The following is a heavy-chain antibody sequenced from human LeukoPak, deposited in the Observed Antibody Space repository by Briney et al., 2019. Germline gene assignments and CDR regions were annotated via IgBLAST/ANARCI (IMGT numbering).Heavy chain of an antibody. CDR1: GGSVSSGTYY. J-gene: IGHJ4*02. V-gene: IGHV4-61*01. Sequence: SETLSLTCTVSGGSVSSGTYYWSWIRQPPGKGLEWIGYIYYSGTTNYNPSLKSRVTISVDTSKNQFSLKLSSVTAADTAVYYCARVRNYYDSSGYLDYWGQGTLVTVSS. CDR3: ARVRNYYDSSGYLDY. CDR2: IYYSGTT. D-gene: IGHD3-22*01.